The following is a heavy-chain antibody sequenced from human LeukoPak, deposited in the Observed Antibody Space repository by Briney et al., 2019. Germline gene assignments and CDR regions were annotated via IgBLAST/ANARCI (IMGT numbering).Heavy chain of an antibody. CDR1: GYTFTSYG. CDR3: ARDLTGYSGSW. CDR2: INPHSGGT. J-gene: IGHJ4*02. V-gene: IGHV1-2*02. D-gene: IGHD1-26*01. Sequence: ASVKVSCKASGYTFTSYGISWVRQAPGQGLEWMGWINPHSGGTNYAQKFQGRVTMTRDTSISTAFMELSSLRSEDTAMYYCARDLTGYSGSWWGQGTLVTVPS.